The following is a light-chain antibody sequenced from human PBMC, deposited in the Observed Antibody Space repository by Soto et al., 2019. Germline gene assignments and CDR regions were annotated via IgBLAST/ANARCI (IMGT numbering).Light chain of an antibody. CDR2: GAS. Sequence: EIVLTQSPGTLSLSPGERATLSYRASQNVSSSYLAWYQQKPGQAPRLLIYGASSRATGIPDRFSGSGSGTDFTLTISRLEPEDFAVYYCQQCGSSPRTFGQGTKLEIK. CDR3: QQCGSSPRT. CDR1: QNVSSSY. V-gene: IGKV3-20*01. J-gene: IGKJ2*02.